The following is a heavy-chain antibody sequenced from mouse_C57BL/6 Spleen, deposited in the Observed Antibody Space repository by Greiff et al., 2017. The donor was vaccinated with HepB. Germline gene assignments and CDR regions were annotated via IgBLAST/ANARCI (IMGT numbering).Heavy chain of an antibody. J-gene: IGHJ2*01. Sequence: QVQLQQPGAELVRPGTSVKLSCKASGYTFTSYWMHWVKQRPGQGLEWIGVIDPSDSYTNYNQKFKGKATLTVDTSSSTADMQLSSLTSEDSAVYYCANYDYDGPFDYWGQGTTLTVSS. CDR1: GYTFTSYW. V-gene: IGHV1-59*01. CDR2: IDPSDSYT. D-gene: IGHD2-4*01. CDR3: ANYDYDGPFDY.